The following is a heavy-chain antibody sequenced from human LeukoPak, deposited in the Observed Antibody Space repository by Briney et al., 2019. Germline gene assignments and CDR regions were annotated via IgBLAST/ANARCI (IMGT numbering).Heavy chain of an antibody. CDR3: ASTVVVPAATYYGMDV. CDR2: IIPIFGTA. J-gene: IGHJ6*04. V-gene: IGHV1-69*01. D-gene: IGHD2-2*01. CDR1: GGTFSSYA. Sequence: SVKVSCKASGGTFSSYAVSWVRQAPGQGLEWMGGIIPIFGTANYAQKFQGRVTITADESTSTAYMELSSLRSEDTAVYYCASTVVVPAATYYGMDVWGKGTTVTVSS.